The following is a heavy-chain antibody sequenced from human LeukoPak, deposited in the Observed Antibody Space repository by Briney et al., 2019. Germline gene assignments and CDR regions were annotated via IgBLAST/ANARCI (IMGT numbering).Heavy chain of an antibody. CDR3: ARLTHSYYYDCPGYYPYYYMDV. Sequence: SETLSLTCSASGASISSSTYYWGWIRQPPGKGLEWIGRISYSGTTYYNPSLKSRVTMSVDTSKNQFSLRLTSVTAADTAVYYCARLTHSYYYDCPGYYPYYYMDVWGEGTTVTVSS. J-gene: IGHJ6*03. CDR1: GASISSSTYY. D-gene: IGHD3-22*01. V-gene: IGHV4-39*01. CDR2: ISYSGTT.